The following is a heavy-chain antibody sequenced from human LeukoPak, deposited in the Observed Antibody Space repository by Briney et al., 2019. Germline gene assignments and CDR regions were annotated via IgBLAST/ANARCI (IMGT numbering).Heavy chain of an antibody. Sequence: ASVKVSCKASGYTFTSYGISWVRQAPGQGLEWMGWISAYNGNTNYAQKLQGRVTMTTDTSTSTAYMELRSLRSDDTAVYYCARSERSDDFWSGYPLWTLDTSPHFDYWGQGTLVTVSS. CDR1: GYTFTSYG. D-gene: IGHD3-3*01. V-gene: IGHV1-18*01. CDR3: ARSERSDDFWSGYPLWTLDTSPHFDY. CDR2: ISAYNGNT. J-gene: IGHJ4*02.